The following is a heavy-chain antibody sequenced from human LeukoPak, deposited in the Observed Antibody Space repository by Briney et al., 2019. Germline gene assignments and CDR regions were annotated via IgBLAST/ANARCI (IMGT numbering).Heavy chain of an antibody. CDR1: GFTFDDYA. V-gene: IGHV3-9*01. CDR3: AKDDIGALYYDSSGPQVPVIDY. Sequence: PGGSLRLSCAASGFTFDDYAMHWVRQAPGKGLEWVSGISWNSGSIGYADSMKGRFTISRDNAKNSLYLQMNSLRAEDTAVYYCAKDDIGALYYDSSGPQVPVIDYWGQGTLVTVSS. D-gene: IGHD3-22*01. J-gene: IGHJ4*02. CDR2: ISWNSGSI.